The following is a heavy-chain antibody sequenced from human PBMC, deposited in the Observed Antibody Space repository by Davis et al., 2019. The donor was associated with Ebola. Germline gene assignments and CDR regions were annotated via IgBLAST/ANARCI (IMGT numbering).Heavy chain of an antibody. CDR2: IYYSGST. CDR1: GGSISSYY. J-gene: IGHJ4*02. V-gene: IGHV4-59*12. D-gene: IGHD3-10*01. Sequence: MPGGSLRLSCTVPGGSISSYYWSWIRQPPGKGLEWIGYIYYSGSTNYSPSLKSRVTISVDKSKNQFSLKLSSVTAADTAVYYCARADTYYYGSGSYYNRLYYFDYWGQGTLVTVSS. CDR3: ARADTYYYGSGSYYNRLYYFDY.